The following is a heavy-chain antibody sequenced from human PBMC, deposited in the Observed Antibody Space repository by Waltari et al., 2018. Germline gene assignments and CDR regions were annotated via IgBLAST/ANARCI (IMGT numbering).Heavy chain of an antibody. V-gene: IGHV3-21*01. CDR1: GGSISSSS. CDR2: ISSSSSYI. D-gene: IGHD2-8*01. J-gene: IGHJ4*02. Sequence: LQLQESGPGLVKPSETLSLTCTVSGGSISSSSYYWGWIRQPPGKGLEWVSSISSSSSYIYDADSVMGRFTISRDNAKNSLYLQMNSLRAEDTAVYYCARDNGLGDGDYLDYWGQGTLVTVSS. CDR3: ARDNGLGDGDYLDY.